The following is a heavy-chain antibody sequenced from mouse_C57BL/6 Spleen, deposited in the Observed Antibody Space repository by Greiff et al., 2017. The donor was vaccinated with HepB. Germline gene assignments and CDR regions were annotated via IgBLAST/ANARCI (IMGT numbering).Heavy chain of an antibody. CDR1: GYTFTEYT. D-gene: IGHD4-1*01. CDR2: FYPGSGSI. J-gene: IGHJ2*01. V-gene: IGHV1-62-2*01. Sequence: QVQLQQSGAELVKPGASVKLSCKASGYTFTEYTIHWVKQRSGQGLEWIGWFYPGSGSIKYNEKFKDKATLTADKSSSTVYMELSRLTSEDSAVYFCARHEEEGNWDEGYFDYWGQGTTLTVSS. CDR3: ARHEEEGNWDEGYFDY.